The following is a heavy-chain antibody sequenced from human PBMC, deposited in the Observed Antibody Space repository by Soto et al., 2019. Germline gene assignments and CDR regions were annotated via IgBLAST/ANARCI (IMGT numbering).Heavy chain of an antibody. CDR3: AKARFLGDYYYGMDV. CDR2: ISWNSGSI. Sequence: HPGGSLRLSCAASGFTFDDYAMHWVRQAPGKGLEWVSGISWNSGSIGYADSVKGRFTISRDNAKNSLYLQMNSLRAEDTALYYCAKARFLGDYYYGMDVWGQGTTVTVSS. V-gene: IGHV3-9*01. J-gene: IGHJ6*02. CDR1: GFTFDDYA. D-gene: IGHD3-3*01.